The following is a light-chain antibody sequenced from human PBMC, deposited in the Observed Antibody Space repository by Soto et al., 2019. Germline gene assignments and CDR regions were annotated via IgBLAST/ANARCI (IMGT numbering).Light chain of an antibody. J-gene: IGKJ3*01. CDR1: QNISSY. Sequence: DIQMTQSPSSLSASVGDRVTITCRASQNISSYLNWYQQKPGKAPKLLIYAASTLQSGAPSRFSGSGSGTDFTLTISSLQPEDFATYYCQHSYSTSPFGAGTKVEI. CDR2: AAS. CDR3: QHSYSTSP. V-gene: IGKV1-39*01.